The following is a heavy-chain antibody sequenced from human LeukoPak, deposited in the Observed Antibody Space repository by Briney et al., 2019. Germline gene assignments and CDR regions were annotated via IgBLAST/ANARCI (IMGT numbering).Heavy chain of an antibody. CDR1: GDSVSSNSAA. D-gene: IGHD1-1*01. CDR2: TYYRSKWYN. Sequence: SQTLSLTCATSGDSVSSNSAAWNWIRQSPSRGLEWLGRTYYRSKWYNDYAVSVKSRITINPDTSKNQFSLQLNSVTPEDTAVYYCARAYKPAVAANEFDYWGQGTLVTVSS. J-gene: IGHJ4*02. CDR3: ARAYKPAVAANEFDY. V-gene: IGHV6-1*01.